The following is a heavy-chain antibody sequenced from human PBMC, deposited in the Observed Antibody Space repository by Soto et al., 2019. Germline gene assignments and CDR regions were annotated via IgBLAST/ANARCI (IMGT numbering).Heavy chain of an antibody. CDR1: GYTFTGYY. J-gene: IGHJ3*02. CDR2: INPNSGGT. CDR3: ARSHYDILTGYYDAFDI. V-gene: IGHV1-2*02. Sequence: SVKVSCKASGYTFTGYYMHWVRQAPVQGLEWMGWINPNSGGTNYSQKFQGRVTMTRDTSISTAYMELSRLRSDDTAVYYCARSHYDILTGYYDAFDIWGQGTMVTVSS. D-gene: IGHD3-9*01.